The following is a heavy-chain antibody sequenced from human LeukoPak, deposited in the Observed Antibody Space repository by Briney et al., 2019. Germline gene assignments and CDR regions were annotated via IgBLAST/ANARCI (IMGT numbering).Heavy chain of an antibody. CDR3: ARAATGYHNWFDP. V-gene: IGHV3-48*01. J-gene: IGHJ5*02. CDR2: ISSSSSTI. D-gene: IGHD2-15*01. Sequence: GGSLRLSCAASGFTFSSYSMNWVRQAPGKGLEWVSYISSSSSTIYYADSVKGRFTISRDNAKNSLYLQMNSLRAEDTAVYYCARAATGYHNWFDPWGQGTLVTVSS. CDR1: GFTFSSYS.